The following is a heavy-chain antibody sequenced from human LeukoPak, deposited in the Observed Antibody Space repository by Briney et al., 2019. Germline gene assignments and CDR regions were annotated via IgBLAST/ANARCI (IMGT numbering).Heavy chain of an antibody. D-gene: IGHD6-13*01. J-gene: IGHJ4*02. CDR1: GFTFSSYA. CDR3: AREHGGHSSWSNPYADY. V-gene: IGHV3-23*01. CDR2: ISGSGGST. Sequence: GGSLRLSCAASGFTFSSYAMSWVRQAPGKGLEWVSAISGSGGSTYYADSVKGRFTISRDNSKNTLYLQMNSLRAEDTAVYYCAREHGGHSSWSNPYADYWGQGTLVTVSS.